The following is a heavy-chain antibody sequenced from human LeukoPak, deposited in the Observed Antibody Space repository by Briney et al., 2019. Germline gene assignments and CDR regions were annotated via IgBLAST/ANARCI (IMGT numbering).Heavy chain of an antibody. CDR1: GFTFSSHW. V-gene: IGHV3-7*01. D-gene: IGHD3-10*01. CDR3: ATDSTMVRGVMSFDY. J-gene: IGHJ4*02. CDR2: IKQDGSES. Sequence: GGSLRLSCAASGFTFSSHWMDWVRQAPGKGLEWVANIKQDGSESYYLDSVKGRFTISRDNAKSSLYLQMNSLRAEDTAVYYCATDSTMVRGVMSFDYWGQGTLVTVSS.